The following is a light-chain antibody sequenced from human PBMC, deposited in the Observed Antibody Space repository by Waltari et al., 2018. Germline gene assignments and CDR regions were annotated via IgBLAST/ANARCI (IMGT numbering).Light chain of an antibody. J-gene: IGLJ3*02. Sequence: QSVVTQPPSASGTPGQRVSIPCAVSTSNIGGHLVYWFQQLPGTAPKLLIYRDGQRPSGVPDRFSASKSGTSASLAISGLRAEDEADYYCATWDDRMRVWVFGGGTKLTVL. CDR3: ATWDDRMRVWV. CDR1: TSNIGGHL. CDR2: RDG. V-gene: IGLV1-47*01.